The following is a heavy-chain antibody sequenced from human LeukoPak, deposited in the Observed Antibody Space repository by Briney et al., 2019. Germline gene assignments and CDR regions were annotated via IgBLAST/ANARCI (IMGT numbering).Heavy chain of an antibody. CDR2: IYYSGST. V-gene: IGHV4-59*01. J-gene: IGHJ4*02. CDR3: ASVRRCSSTSCYSHFDY. D-gene: IGHD2-2*01. Sequence: SETLSLTCTVSGGSISSYYWRWIRQPPGKGLEWIGYIYYSGSTNYNPSLKSRVTISVDTSKNQFSLKLSSVTAADTAVYYCASVRRCSSTSCYSHFDYWGQGTLVTVSS. CDR1: GGSISSYY.